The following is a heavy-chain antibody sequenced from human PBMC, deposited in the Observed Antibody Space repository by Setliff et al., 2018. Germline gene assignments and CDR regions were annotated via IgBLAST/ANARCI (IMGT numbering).Heavy chain of an antibody. CDR1: GYTFTTYY. J-gene: IGHJ4*02. V-gene: IGHV1-46*01. CDR2: INPGDGST. Sequence: GASVKVSCKASGYTFTTYYMHWVRQAPGQGLEWMGVINPGDGSTTYAQKFQGRVKMTEDTSTDTAYMELSSLRSEDTAVYYCATSVSWIQLVLYPQGHPEPFDYWGQGTLVTVSS. D-gene: IGHD5-18*01. CDR3: ATSVSWIQLVLYPQGHPEPFDY.